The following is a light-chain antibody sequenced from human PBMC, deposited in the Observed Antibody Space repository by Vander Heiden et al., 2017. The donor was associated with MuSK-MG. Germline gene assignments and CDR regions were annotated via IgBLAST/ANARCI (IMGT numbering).Light chain of an antibody. J-gene: IGKJ5*01. V-gene: IGKV3-20*01. CDR1: QSVSSSY. CDR2: GAS. Sequence: EIVLTQSPGTLSLSPGERATLSCRASQSVSSSYLAWYQQKPGQAPRLLIYGASSRATGIPDRFSGSGSGTDFTLTISRLEPEDFAVYYCQQYGSSSITFGQGTRLXIK. CDR3: QQYGSSSIT.